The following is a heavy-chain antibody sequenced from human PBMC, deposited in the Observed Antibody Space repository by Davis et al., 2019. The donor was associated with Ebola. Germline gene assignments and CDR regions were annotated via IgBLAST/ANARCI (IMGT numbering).Heavy chain of an antibody. Sequence: GESLKISCEASGFTFSSYWMSWVRQTPGKGLVWVARIDPDGTGTNYADSVKGRFTISRDNAKNTLSLQMNSLRVEDTAVYYCVRDSGYYSHDYWGHGTLVTVSS. CDR2: IDPDGTGT. D-gene: IGHD5-12*01. J-gene: IGHJ4*01. CDR3: VRDSGYYSHDY. V-gene: IGHV3-74*01. CDR1: GFTFSSYW.